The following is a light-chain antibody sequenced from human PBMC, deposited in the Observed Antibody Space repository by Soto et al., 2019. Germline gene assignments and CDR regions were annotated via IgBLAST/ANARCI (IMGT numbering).Light chain of an antibody. J-gene: IGLJ1*01. CDR3: CSYAGSYTYV. V-gene: IGLV1-40*01. Sequence: QSVLTQPPSVSGAPGQRVTISCTGSSSNIGAGYDVHWYQQLPGAAPKLLIYGNINRPSGVPDRFSGSKSGTSASLAITGLQAEDEADYYCCSYAGSYTYVFGTGTKLTVL. CDR1: SSNIGAGYD. CDR2: GNI.